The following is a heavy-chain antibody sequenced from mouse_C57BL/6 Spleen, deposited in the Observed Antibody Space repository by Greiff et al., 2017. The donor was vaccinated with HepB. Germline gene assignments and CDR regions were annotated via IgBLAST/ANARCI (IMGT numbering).Heavy chain of an antibody. D-gene: IGHD1-1*01. J-gene: IGHJ4*01. CDR3: ARDHDGSSDYAMDY. CDR2: IRNKANGYTT. Sequence: EVHLVESGGGLVQPGGSLSLSCAASGFTFTDYYMSWVRQPPGKALEWLGFIRNKANGYTTEYSASVKGRFTISRDNSQSILYLQMNALRAEDSATYYCARDHDGSSDYAMDYWGQGTSVTVSS. V-gene: IGHV7-3*01. CDR1: GFTFTDYY.